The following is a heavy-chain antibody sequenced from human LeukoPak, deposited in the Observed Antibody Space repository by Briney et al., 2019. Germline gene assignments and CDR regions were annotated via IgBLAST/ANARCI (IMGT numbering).Heavy chain of an antibody. V-gene: IGHV1-18*01. D-gene: IGHD6-19*01. CDR3: ARVRQYYFDY. J-gene: IGHJ4*02. CDR1: GYTFDSYG. Sequence: GASVKVSCKTSGYTFDSYGISWVRQAPGQGLEWMGWISAYNGDTNYAQNFQGRVTMTTDTSTSTASMEVRSLRSDDTAVYYCARVRQYYFDYWGQGTLVTVSS. CDR2: ISAYNGDT.